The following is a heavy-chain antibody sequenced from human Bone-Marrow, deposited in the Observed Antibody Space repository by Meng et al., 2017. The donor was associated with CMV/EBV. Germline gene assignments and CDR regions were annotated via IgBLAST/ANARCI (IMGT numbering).Heavy chain of an antibody. D-gene: IGHD1-14*01. J-gene: IGHJ6*02. V-gene: IGHV4-39*01. Sequence: SETLSLTCSVSGDTISTSNYYWGWIRQPPGKGLEWIASVYYSGTTYFSPSLRSRVSIFVDTSKDQFSLRLSSVTATDTAVYYCARHEPPEYYYNGMGVWGQGTTVTFYS. CDR3: ARHEPPEYYYNGMGV. CDR2: VYYSGTT. CDR1: GDTISTSNYY.